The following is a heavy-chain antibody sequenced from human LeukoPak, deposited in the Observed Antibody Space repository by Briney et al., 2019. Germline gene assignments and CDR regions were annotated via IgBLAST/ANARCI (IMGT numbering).Heavy chain of an antibody. CDR3: ARDRDQRRITIFGVARGYFDY. J-gene: IGHJ4*02. Sequence: GGSLRLSCVVSGFTFSSSNMNWVRQAPGRGLEWVSSITGDSSYIYYADSVKGRFTISRDNAKNSLSLQMNSLRAEDTAVYYCARDRDQRRITIFGVARGYFDYWGQGTLVTVSS. D-gene: IGHD3-3*01. CDR2: ITGDSSYI. V-gene: IGHV3-21*01. CDR1: GFTFSSSN.